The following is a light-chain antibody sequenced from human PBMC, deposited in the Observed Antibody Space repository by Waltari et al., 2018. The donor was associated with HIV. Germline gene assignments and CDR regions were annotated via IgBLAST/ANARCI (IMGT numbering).Light chain of an antibody. Sequence: EIVLKQSPATLSLSPGERATLSCRASQSISSYLAWDQQTPGQAPRLRIYDASNRASGISARFSGSGSGTDFTLTISSLEPEDFAVYHCQHRSNWPLTFGGGTKVEIK. CDR3: QHRSNWPLT. CDR1: QSISSY. V-gene: IGKV3-11*01. CDR2: DAS. J-gene: IGKJ4*01.